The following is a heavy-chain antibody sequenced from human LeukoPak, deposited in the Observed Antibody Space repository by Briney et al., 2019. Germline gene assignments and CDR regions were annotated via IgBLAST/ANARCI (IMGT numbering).Heavy chain of an antibody. Sequence: ASVKVSCKASGGTFSSYAISWVRQAPGQGLEWMGRIIPILGIANYAQKFQGRVTITADKSTSTAYMELSSLRSEDTAVYYCARLYGSGPNQADYWGQGTLVTVSS. CDR3: ARLYGSGPNQADY. CDR2: IIPILGIA. V-gene: IGHV1-69*04. D-gene: IGHD3-10*01. CDR1: GGTFSSYA. J-gene: IGHJ4*02.